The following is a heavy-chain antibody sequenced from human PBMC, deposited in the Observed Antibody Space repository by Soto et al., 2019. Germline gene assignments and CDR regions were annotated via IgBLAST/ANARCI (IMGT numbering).Heavy chain of an antibody. D-gene: IGHD4-17*01. CDR2: LLRSGSTT. J-gene: IGHJ5*02. Sequence: GGSLRLSCAASGFTFSNYAMSWARQAPGKGLEWVSGLLRSGSTTYYADSVKGRFTISSDKSANSLYLQMDSLRAEDTAVYYCAKDAVSGDGVWLLDSWGQGTVVTVS. V-gene: IGHV3-23*01. CDR1: GFTFSNYA. CDR3: AKDAVSGDGVWLLDS.